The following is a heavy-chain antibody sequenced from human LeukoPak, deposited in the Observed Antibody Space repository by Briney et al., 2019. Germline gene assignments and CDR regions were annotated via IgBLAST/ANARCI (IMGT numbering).Heavy chain of an antibody. CDR3: ARVTYGSGSYGAFDY. CDR2: ISGSGDNT. D-gene: IGHD3-10*01. V-gene: IGHV3-23*01. J-gene: IGHJ4*02. CDR1: GFTFSSYE. Sequence: GGSLRLSCAASGFTFSSYEMNWVRQAPGKGLEWVSTISGSGDNTYYADSVKGRFTISRDNSKNTLYLQMNSLRAEDTAVYYCARVTYGSGSYGAFDYWGQGTLVTVSS.